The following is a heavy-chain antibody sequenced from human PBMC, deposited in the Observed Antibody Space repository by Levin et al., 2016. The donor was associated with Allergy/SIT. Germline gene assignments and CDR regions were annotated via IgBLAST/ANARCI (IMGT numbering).Heavy chain of an antibody. V-gene: IGHV3-64*02. Sequence: GGSLRLSCAASGFTFSSYAMHWVRQAPGKGLEYVSAISSNGGSTYYADSVKGRFTISRDNSKNTLYLQMGSLRAEDMAVYYCAGSVVVTAPLAYWGQGTLVTVSS. J-gene: IGHJ4*02. CDR1: GFTFSSYA. D-gene: IGHD2-21*02. CDR3: AGSVVVTAPLAY. CDR2: ISSNGGST.